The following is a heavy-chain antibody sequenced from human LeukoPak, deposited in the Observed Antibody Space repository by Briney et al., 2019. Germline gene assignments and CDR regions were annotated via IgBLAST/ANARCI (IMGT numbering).Heavy chain of an antibody. J-gene: IGHJ4*02. V-gene: IGHV1-18*01. Sequence: ASVKVSCKASGYTFTTYGISWVRQAPGQGLEWMGWISAYNGNTNYAQKLQGRVTMTTDTSTSTAYMELRSLRSDDTAVYYCARDSLYGDYEDYWGQGTLVTVSS. CDR3: ARDSLYGDYEDY. D-gene: IGHD4-17*01. CDR1: GYTFTTYG. CDR2: ISAYNGNT.